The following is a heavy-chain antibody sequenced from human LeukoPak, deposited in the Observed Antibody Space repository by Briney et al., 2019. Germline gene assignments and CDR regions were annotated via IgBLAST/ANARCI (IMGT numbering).Heavy chain of an antibody. CDR3: ARGGGTTYYDILTGYKKNWFDP. Sequence: KPSETLSLTCTVSGGSISSYYWSWIRQPAGKGLEWIGHIYTSGSTNYNPSLKSRVTMSVDTSKNQFSLKLSSVTAADTAVYYCARGGGTTYYDILTGYKKNWFDPWGKGTLVTVSS. CDR1: GGSISSYY. D-gene: IGHD3-9*01. V-gene: IGHV4-4*07. CDR2: IYTSGST. J-gene: IGHJ5*02.